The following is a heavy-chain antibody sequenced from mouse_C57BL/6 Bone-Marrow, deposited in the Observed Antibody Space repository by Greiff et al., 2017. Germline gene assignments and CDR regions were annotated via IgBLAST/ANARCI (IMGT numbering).Heavy chain of an antibody. J-gene: IGHJ2*01. CDR2: ISSGGDYI. Sequence: DVMLVESGEGLVKPGGSLKLSCAASGFTFSSYAMSWVRQTPEKRLEWVAYISSGGDYIYYADTVKGRFTISRDNARNTLYLQMSSLKSEDTAMYYCTRDGTGTEDYFDYWGQGTTLTVSS. V-gene: IGHV5-9-1*02. D-gene: IGHD4-1*01. CDR3: TRDGTGTEDYFDY. CDR1: GFTFSSYA.